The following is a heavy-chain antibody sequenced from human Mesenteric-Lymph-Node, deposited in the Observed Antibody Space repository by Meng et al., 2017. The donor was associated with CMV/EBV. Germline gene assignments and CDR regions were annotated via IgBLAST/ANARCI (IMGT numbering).Heavy chain of an antibody. CDR2: INPDSGGT. CDR3: ARVGWVVAMWPVDWFDP. V-gene: IGHV1-2*02. D-gene: IGHD2-15*01. Sequence: ASVKVSCKASGHTFTGYYMHWVRQAPGQGLEWMGWINPDSGGTNHAQKFQGRVTMTRDTSISTAYMELSRLRSDDTAVYYCARVGWVVAMWPVDWFDPWGQGTLVTVSS. CDR1: GHTFTGYY. J-gene: IGHJ5*02.